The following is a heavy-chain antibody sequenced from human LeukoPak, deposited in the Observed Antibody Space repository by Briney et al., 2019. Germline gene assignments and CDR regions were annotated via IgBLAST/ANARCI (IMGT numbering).Heavy chain of an antibody. J-gene: IGHJ4*02. Sequence: GESLKISCKASGYSFTSYWIGRVRQMPGEGLQWMGIIYPGDSDTRYSPSFQGQVTISADKSISTAYLQWSSLKASDTAMYYCATTILPSAGLFDYWGQGTLVTVSS. D-gene: IGHD1-26*01. V-gene: IGHV5-51*01. CDR3: ATTILPSAGLFDY. CDR1: GYSFTSYW. CDR2: IYPGDSDT.